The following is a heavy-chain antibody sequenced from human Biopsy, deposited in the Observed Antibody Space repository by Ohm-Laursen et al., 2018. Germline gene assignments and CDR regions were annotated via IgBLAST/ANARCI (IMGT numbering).Heavy chain of an antibody. CDR2: INPNSGNA. V-gene: IGHV1-2*02. CDR3: ARVPAYPSIDGYYGLDL. J-gene: IGHJ6*02. CDR1: GYIFAGYY. D-gene: IGHD3-9*01. Sequence: GASVKVSCKASGYIFAGYYLHWVRQAPGHGLEWMGWINPNSGNANYAQSFQGRLTVTRDTSISTAYMELTSLTFDDTAIYYCARVPAYPSIDGYYGLDLWGQGTTVIVSS.